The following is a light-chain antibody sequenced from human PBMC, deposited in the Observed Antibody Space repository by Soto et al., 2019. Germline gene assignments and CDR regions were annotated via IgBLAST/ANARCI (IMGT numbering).Light chain of an antibody. CDR3: QQYDNWPLT. V-gene: IGKV3-11*01. CDR2: DAS. CDR1: QSVSNY. J-gene: IGKJ4*01. Sequence: ENVLTQSPATLSLSPGERATLSCRASQSVSNYLAWYQQKPGQAPRLLIYDASNRATGIPSRFSGSGSGTEFTLTISSLQSEDFVVYYCQQYDNWPLTFGGGTKVDIK.